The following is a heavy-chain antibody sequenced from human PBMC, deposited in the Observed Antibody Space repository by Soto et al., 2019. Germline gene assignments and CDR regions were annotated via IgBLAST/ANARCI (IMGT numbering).Heavy chain of an antibody. CDR2: IYYSGSP. V-gene: IGHV4-39*01. Sequence: SESLSLTCTVSGGSISSSSYDGGWIRQPPGKGREWIGRIYYSGSPYYNPALKRRGTISVDTYQHQFSLKLSSVTAEDTAVHYCARLSVAGTYYYYYGMDVWGQGTTVTVSS. J-gene: IGHJ6*02. D-gene: IGHD6-19*01. CDR3: ARLSVAGTYYYYYGMDV. CDR1: GGSISSSSYD.